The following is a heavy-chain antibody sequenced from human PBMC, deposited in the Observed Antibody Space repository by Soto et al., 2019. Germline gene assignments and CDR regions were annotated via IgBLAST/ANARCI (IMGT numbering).Heavy chain of an antibody. J-gene: IGHJ2*01. Sequence: QLQLQESGPGLVKPSETLSLTCNVSGGSISTSTYYWGWIRQPPGKGLEWIGSVYYGGSTYYNPSLKTRLTISVDTSKNQFSLYLSSVTAADTAVYYCARLSGGWGYWYFDLWGRGTLVTVSS. D-gene: IGHD1-26*01. CDR2: VYYGGST. V-gene: IGHV4-39*01. CDR3: ARLSGGWGYWYFDL. CDR1: GGSISTSTYY.